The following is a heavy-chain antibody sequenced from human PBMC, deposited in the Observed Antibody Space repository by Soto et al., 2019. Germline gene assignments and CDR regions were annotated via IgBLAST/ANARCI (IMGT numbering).Heavy chain of an antibody. V-gene: IGHV3-48*01. CDR3: ARDPLGYDYGLRVIS. CDR2: ISRSTTTI. CDR1: GFTFSDYS. Sequence: EVQLVESGGGLVQPGGSLRLSCAASGFTFSDYSINWVRQAPGKGLEWVSYISRSTTTIYYADSVKGRFTISRDNAKNSLYLQMNILRVEDTAVYYCARDPLGYDYGLRVISWGKGTLVTVSS. J-gene: IGHJ5*02. D-gene: IGHD5-12*01.